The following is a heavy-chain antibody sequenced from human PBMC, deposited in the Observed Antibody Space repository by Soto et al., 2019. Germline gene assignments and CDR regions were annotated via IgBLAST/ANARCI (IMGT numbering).Heavy chain of an antibody. CDR1: GGSISSGGYY. D-gene: IGHD3-3*01. CDR2: IYYSGST. V-gene: IGHV4-31*03. Sequence: SETLSLTCTVSGGSISSGGYYWSWIRQHPGKGLEWIGYIYYSGSTYYNPSLKSRVTISVDTSKNQFSLKLSSVTAADTAVYYCARDQFTIFGVANSPGYYYGMDVWGQGTTVTVSS. J-gene: IGHJ6*02. CDR3: ARDQFTIFGVANSPGYYYGMDV.